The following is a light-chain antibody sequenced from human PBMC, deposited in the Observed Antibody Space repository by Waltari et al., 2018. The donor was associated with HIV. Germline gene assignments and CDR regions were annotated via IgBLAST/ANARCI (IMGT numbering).Light chain of an antibody. Sequence: EIVMTQSPASLSMSLGERATLSCRVSHSVGDKLAWYYQKPGQAPRLLIYATSTRATGIPARFSGSGSGTEFTLTIGSLQPEDFALYYCQHYDNWPPRFGQGTKVDIK. J-gene: IGKJ3*01. CDR2: ATS. V-gene: IGKV3-15*01. CDR3: QHYDNWPPR. CDR1: HSVGDK.